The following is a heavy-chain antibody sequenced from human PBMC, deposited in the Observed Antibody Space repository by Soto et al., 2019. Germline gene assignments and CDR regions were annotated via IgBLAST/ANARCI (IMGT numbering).Heavy chain of an antibody. Sequence: GSLRLSCAASGFTFSSYAMSWVRQAPGKGLEWVSAISGSGGSTYYADSVKGRFTISRDNSKNTLYLQMNSLRAEDTAVYYCAKPRIAAAGSPDYYYGMDVWGQGTTVTVSS. CDR1: GFTFSSYA. V-gene: IGHV3-23*01. CDR2: ISGSGGST. J-gene: IGHJ6*02. D-gene: IGHD6-13*01. CDR3: AKPRIAAAGSPDYYYGMDV.